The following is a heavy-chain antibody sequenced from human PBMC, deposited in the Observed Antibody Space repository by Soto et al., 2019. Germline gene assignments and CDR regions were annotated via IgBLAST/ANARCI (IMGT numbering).Heavy chain of an antibody. CDR1: GFTFSRYW. CDR2: VKSDGSIT. V-gene: IGHV3-74*01. Sequence: EVQLVESGGGLVQPGGSLRLSCAASGFTFSRYWMHWVRQAPGKGLVWVSRVKSDGSITRYADSVKGRFTISRDNAKNTLYLQMISLRAEDTAVYYCGRGGGDTYGPVDYWGQGTLVTVSS. D-gene: IGHD5-18*01. CDR3: GRGGGDTYGPVDY. J-gene: IGHJ4*02.